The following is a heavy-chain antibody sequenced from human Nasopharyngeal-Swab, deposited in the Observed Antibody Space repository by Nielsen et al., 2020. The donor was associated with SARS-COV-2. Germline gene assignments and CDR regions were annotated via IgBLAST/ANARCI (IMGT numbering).Heavy chain of an antibody. D-gene: IGHD1-7*01. CDR2: IYYSGST. CDR3: ARVPKLPNLNYYYYYMDV. Sequence: SETLSLTCTVSGGSISRGDYYWSWLRQPPGKGLEWIGYIYYSGSTYYNPSLKSRVTISVDTSKNQFSLKLSSVTAADTAVYYCARVPKLPNLNYYYYYMDVWGKGTTVTVSS. CDR1: GGSISRGDYY. V-gene: IGHV4-30-4*08. J-gene: IGHJ6*03.